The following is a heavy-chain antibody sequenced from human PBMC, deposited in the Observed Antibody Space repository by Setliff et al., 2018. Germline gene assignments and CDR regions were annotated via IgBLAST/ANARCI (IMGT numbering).Heavy chain of an antibody. CDR1: GYTFTSYY. Sequence: ASVKVSCKASGYTFTSYYMHWVRQAPGQGLEWMGIINPSGGSTSYAQKFQGRVTMTRDTSTSTVYMELSSLRSEDTAVYYCARDWNADSGSYEGGTYWGQGTLVTVSS. J-gene: IGHJ4*02. CDR3: ARDWNADSGSYEGGTY. CDR2: INPSGGST. D-gene: IGHD1-26*01. V-gene: IGHV1-46*01.